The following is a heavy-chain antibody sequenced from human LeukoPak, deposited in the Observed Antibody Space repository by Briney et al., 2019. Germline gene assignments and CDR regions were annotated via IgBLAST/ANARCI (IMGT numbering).Heavy chain of an antibody. V-gene: IGHV3-23*01. Sequence: GGSLRLSCAASGFTFSSYGMHWVRQAPGEGLEWVSGISGSGDTTYYADSVKGRFTISRDNSKNMLYLQIKSLGAEDTAIYYCAKLDGSGAGSSRPPIDYWGQGSLVTVSS. J-gene: IGHJ4*02. CDR2: ISGSGDTT. D-gene: IGHD3-10*01. CDR1: GFTFSSYG. CDR3: AKLDGSGAGSSRPPIDY.